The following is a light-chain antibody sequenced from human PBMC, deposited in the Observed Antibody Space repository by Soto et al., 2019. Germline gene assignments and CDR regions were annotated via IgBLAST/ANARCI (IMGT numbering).Light chain of an antibody. Sequence: QSVLTQPASVSGSPGQSITISCTGTTSFVGSYNLVSWYQHHPGKAPKLILYEGSKRPSGVSDRFSGSNSGNTASLTISGLQAEDEADYYCSTFVGSFTLGFGGGTKVTVL. J-gene: IGLJ2*01. CDR1: TSFVGSYNL. CDR2: EGS. V-gene: IGLV2-23*01. CDR3: STFVGSFTLG.